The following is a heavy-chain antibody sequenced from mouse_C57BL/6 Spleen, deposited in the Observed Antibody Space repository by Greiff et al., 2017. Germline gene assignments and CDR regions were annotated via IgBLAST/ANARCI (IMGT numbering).Heavy chain of an antibody. CDR1: GFTFSSYA. CDR3: TREDYYSNPYAMDY. CDR2: ISSGGDYI. D-gene: IGHD2-5*01. J-gene: IGHJ4*01. V-gene: IGHV5-9-1*02. Sequence: DVQLVESGEGLVKPGGSLKLSCAASGFTFSSYAMSWVRQTPEKRLAWVAYISSGGDYIYYADTVKGRFTISRDNARNTLYLQMSSLKSEDTAMYYCTREDYYSNPYAMDYWGQGTSVTVSS.